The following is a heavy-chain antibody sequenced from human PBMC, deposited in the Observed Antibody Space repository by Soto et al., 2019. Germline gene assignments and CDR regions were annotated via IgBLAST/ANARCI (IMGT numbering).Heavy chain of an antibody. CDR3: ARTYDILTGYEVQYYYYGMDV. D-gene: IGHD3-9*01. J-gene: IGHJ6*02. CDR2: IIPIFGTA. CDR1: VGSFSSYA. V-gene: IGHV1-69*13. Sequence: GXSVKVSCKASVGSFSSYAISWVRQAPGQGLEWVGGIIPIFGTANYAQKFQGRVTITADESTSTAYMELSSLRSGDTAVYYCARTYDILTGYEVQYYYYGMDVWGQGNTVTVSS.